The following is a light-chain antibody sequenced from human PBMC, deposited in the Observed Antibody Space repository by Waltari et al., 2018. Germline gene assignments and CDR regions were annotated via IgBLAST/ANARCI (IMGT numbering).Light chain of an antibody. CDR1: SSHVGGYNH. CDR3: SSYTSSSTGV. J-gene: IGLJ1*01. Sequence: QSALTQPASVSGSPGQSITLSCTGTSSHVGGYNHVSWYQQHPGKAPKLMIYEVSNRPSGVSNRFSGSKSGNTASLTISGLQAEDEADYYCSSYTSSSTGVFGTGTKVTVL. V-gene: IGLV2-14*01. CDR2: EVS.